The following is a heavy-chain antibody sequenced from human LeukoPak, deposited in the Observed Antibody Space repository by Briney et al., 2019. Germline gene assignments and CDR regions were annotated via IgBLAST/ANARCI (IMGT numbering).Heavy chain of an antibody. CDR1: GYTFTSYG. Sequence: ASVKVSCKASGYTFTSYGISWVRQAPGQGLEWMGWISAYNGNTNYAQKLQGRVTMTTDTSTSTAYMELRSLRSDDTAVYYCATTYSSSWYGYFDYWGQGTPVTVSS. V-gene: IGHV1-18*01. CDR3: ATTYSSSWYGYFDY. D-gene: IGHD6-13*01. J-gene: IGHJ4*02. CDR2: ISAYNGNT.